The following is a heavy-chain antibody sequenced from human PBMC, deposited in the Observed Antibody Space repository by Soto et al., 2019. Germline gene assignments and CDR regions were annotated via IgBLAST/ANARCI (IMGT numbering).Heavy chain of an antibody. D-gene: IGHD2-21*01. CDR3: ARGGEGY. CDR1: GFTFSGSS. CDR2: ISSGSSNM. J-gene: IGHJ4*02. V-gene: IGHV3-48*02. Sequence: EVQLVESGGGLVQPGGSLRLSCAASGFTFSGSSMYWVRQAPGKGLEWVSYISSGSSNMYYADSVKGRFTISRDNAKNSVYLQMNSLRDEDTALYYCARGGEGYWGRGTLVTVSS.